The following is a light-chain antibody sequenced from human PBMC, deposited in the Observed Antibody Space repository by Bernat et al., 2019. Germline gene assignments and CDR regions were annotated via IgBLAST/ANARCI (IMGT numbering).Light chain of an antibody. CDR3: SSYTSSSTWV. Sequence: QSALTQPASVSGSPGQSITISCSGTSSDIGAYNYVSWYQQHPGKAPKLMIYDVSNWPSGFSNRFSGSKSGNTASLTISGLQAEDEADYYCSSYTSSSTWVFGGGTKLTVL. V-gene: IGLV2-14*01. CDR1: SSDIGAYNY. CDR2: DVS. J-gene: IGLJ3*02.